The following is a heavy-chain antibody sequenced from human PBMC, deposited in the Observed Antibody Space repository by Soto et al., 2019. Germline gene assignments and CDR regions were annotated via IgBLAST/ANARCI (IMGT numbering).Heavy chain of an antibody. CDR2: ISGSGGST. CDR1: GFTFSSYA. CDR3: AREREIAVAGTISLYPLYYYYMDV. Sequence: GGSLRLSCAASGFTFSSYAMSWVRQAPGKGLEWVSAISGSGGSTYYADSVKGRFTISRDNSKNTLYLQMNSLRAEDTAVYYCAREREIAVAGTISLYPLYYYYMDVWGKGTTVTVSS. J-gene: IGHJ6*03. V-gene: IGHV3-23*01. D-gene: IGHD6-19*01.